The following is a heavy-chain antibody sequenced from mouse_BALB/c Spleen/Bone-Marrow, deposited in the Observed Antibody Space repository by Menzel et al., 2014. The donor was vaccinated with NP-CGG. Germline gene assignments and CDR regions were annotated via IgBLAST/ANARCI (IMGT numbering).Heavy chain of an antibody. CDR1: GFTFSSYG. CDR3: ARVYGWYFDV. D-gene: IGHD1-1*01. Sequence: DVKLVESGGGLVQPGGSLKLSCVASGFTFSSYGMSWVRRTPDKRLELVATINNNGGSTYYPDSVKGQFTISRDNAKNTPYLQMSSLKSEDTAMYYCARVYGWYFDVWGAGTTVTVSS. CDR2: INNNGGST. V-gene: IGHV5-6-3*01. J-gene: IGHJ1*01.